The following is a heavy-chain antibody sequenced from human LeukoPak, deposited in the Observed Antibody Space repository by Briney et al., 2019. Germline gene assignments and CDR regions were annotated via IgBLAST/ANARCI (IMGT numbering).Heavy chain of an antibody. D-gene: IGHD4-17*01. Sequence: SETLSLTCTVSGGSISSSDSFWGWIRQSPGQGLEWIGSIYDSGNIYYNPSLKSRVSISVDTSKNQFSLNLTSVSAAGTAVYYCARSPDDYGDYAAGNWFDPWGQGTLVTVSS. CDR2: IYDSGNI. CDR3: ARSPDDYGDYAAGNWFDP. J-gene: IGHJ5*02. CDR1: GGSISSSDSF. V-gene: IGHV4-39*01.